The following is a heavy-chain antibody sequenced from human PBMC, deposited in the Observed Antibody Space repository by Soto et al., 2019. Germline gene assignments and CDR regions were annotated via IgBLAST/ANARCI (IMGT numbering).Heavy chain of an antibody. CDR1: GGSISSGDYY. CDR2: IYYSGST. Sequence: SETLSLTCSVSGGSISSGDYYWNWIRQHPGKGLEWIGYIYYSGSTYYNPSLKNRVTISGDTSKNQFSLKLSSVTAADTAVYYCASHLQGFDYWGQGTLVTVSS. V-gene: IGHV4-31*03. CDR3: ASHLQGFDY. J-gene: IGHJ4*02.